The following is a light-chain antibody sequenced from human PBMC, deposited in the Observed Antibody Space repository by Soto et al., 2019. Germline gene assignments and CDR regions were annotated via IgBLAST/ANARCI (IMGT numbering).Light chain of an antibody. V-gene: IGKV3-15*01. Sequence: EIVMTQSPATLSVSPGERATLSCRASQSVSRNLAWYQQRPGQAPSLLISGASTRATGIAARFSGSGSGREFTLTISSLQSEDSALYYCQQYSNWPTFGQGTRLENK. CDR2: GAS. CDR1: QSVSRN. J-gene: IGKJ5*01. CDR3: QQYSNWPT.